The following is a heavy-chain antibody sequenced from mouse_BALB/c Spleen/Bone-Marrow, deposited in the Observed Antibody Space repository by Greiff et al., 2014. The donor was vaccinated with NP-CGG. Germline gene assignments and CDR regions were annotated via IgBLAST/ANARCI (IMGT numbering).Heavy chain of an antibody. CDR3: ARGEGYAMDY. V-gene: IGHV1-18*01. J-gene: IGHJ4*01. CDR2: IHPNYDST. CDR1: GYTFTDYN. Sequence: VQLQQSGVELVKPGASVKISCKASGYTFTDYNMDWVKQSHGKSLEWIGDIHPNYDSTSYNQKFKGKATLTVDKSSGTAYMELRSLTSEDTAVYYCARGEGYAMDYWGQGTSVTVSS.